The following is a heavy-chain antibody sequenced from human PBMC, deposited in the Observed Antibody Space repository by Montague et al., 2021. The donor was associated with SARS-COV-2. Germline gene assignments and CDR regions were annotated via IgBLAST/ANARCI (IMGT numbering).Heavy chain of an antibody. V-gene: IGHV4-39*02. CDR3: ARRGRKLLPVATTIGGFDI. CDR2: IYDSGST. D-gene: IGHD5-12*01. J-gene: IGHJ3*02. Sequence: SETLSLTCTVPGGSISSNNYYWDWIRQPPGKGLEWIGSIYDSGSTYYNPSLKSRVTIPVDTSKNHFSLKLNSVTAADTAVYYCARRGRKLLPVATTIGGFDIWGQGTMVTVSS. CDR1: GGSISSNNYY.